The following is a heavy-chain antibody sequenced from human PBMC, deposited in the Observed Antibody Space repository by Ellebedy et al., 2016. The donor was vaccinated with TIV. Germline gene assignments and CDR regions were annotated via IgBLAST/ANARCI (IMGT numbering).Heavy chain of an antibody. CDR3: AKVGVVAAKYYFDY. CDR2: ISGSGGST. V-gene: IGHV3-23*01. D-gene: IGHD2-15*01. CDR1: GFTFSSYA. J-gene: IGHJ4*02. Sequence: GESLKISXAASGFTFSSYAMSWVRQAPGKGLEWVSAISGSGGSTYYADSVKGRFTISRDNSKNTLYLQMNSLRAEDTAVYYCAKVGVVAAKYYFDYWGQGTLVTVSS.